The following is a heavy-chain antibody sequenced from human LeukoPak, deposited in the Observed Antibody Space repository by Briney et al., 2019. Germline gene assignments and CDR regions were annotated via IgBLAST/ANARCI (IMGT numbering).Heavy chain of an antibody. CDR1: GFTFSSYA. V-gene: IGHV3-7*03. Sequence: PGRSLRLSCAASGFTFSSYAMHWVRQAPRKGLEWVANIKQDGSEKYYVDSVKGRFTISRDNAKNSLFLQMNSLGAEDTAVYYCARDKGDYDTSGSLFVFGGQGTLVTVSS. D-gene: IGHD3-22*01. CDR2: IKQDGSEK. J-gene: IGHJ4*02. CDR3: ARDKGDYDTSGSLFVF.